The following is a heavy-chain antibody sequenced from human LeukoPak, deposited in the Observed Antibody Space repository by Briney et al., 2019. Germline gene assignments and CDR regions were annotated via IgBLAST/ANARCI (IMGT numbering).Heavy chain of an antibody. J-gene: IGHJ4*02. CDR1: GFTFSDYY. CDR2: ISSSGSTI. CDR3: ARDGYDYVWGSYGLDY. Sequence: PGGSLRLSCAASGFTFSDYYMSWIRQAPGKGLEWVSYISSSGSTIYYADSVKGRFTIPRDNAKNSLYLQMNSLRAEDTAVYYCARDGYDYVWGSYGLDYWGQGTLVTVSS. D-gene: IGHD3-16*02. V-gene: IGHV3-11*04.